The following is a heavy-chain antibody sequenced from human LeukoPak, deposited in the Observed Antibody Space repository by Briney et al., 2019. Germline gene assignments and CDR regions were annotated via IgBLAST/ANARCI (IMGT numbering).Heavy chain of an antibody. V-gene: IGHV3-30*02. CDR1: GFTFSGSG. CDR3: ARDYDFWSGYYSPTRGYFGY. Sequence: PGGSLRLSCAAYGFTFSGSGMHWVRQAPGKGLEWVTFIRYDGSNKYYTDSVKGRFTISRDNSKNTLYLQVDSLRAEDTAVSYCARDYDFWSGYYSPTRGYFGYWGQGTLVTVSS. J-gene: IGHJ4*02. D-gene: IGHD3-3*01. CDR2: IRYDGSNK.